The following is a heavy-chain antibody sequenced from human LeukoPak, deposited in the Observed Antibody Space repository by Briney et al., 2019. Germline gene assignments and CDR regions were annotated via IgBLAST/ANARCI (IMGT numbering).Heavy chain of an antibody. CDR2: INHSGST. CDR1: GGSFSGYY. J-gene: IGHJ6*03. V-gene: IGHV4-34*01. Sequence: SETLSLTCAVYGGSFSGYYWSWIRQPPGKGLEWIGEINHSGSTNYNPSLKSRVTISVDTSKNQFSLKLSSVTAADTAVYYCARGLRYYGSGSYYANYYYYMDVWGKGTTVTVSS. D-gene: IGHD3-10*01. CDR3: ARGLRYYGSGSYYANYYYYMDV.